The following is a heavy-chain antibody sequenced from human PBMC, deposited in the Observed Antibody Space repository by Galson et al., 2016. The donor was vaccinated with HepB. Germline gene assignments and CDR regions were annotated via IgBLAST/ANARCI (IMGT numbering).Heavy chain of an antibody. V-gene: IGHV5-51*01. CDR2: IWPGDSHT. D-gene: IGHD2-15*01. CDR3: ERLHCSGTSCFSGSAYFFDY. CDR1: GYSFTNSW. Sequence: QSGAEVKKPGESLKISCKGSGYSFTNSWIAWVRQMPETGLEWVAIIWPGDSHTRYGPSFEGQVTISADNSITTAYLQWNSLKASDSAIYYCERLHCSGTSCFSGSAYFFDYWGQGTLVTVSS. J-gene: IGHJ4*02.